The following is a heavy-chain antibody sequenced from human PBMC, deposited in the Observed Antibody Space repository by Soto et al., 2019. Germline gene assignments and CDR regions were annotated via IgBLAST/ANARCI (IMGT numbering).Heavy chain of an antibody. Sequence: PSETLSLTCTASGGSISSSSYYWGWIRQPPGKGLEWIGSIYYSGSTYYNPSLKSRVTISVDTSKNQFSLKLSSVTAADTAVYYCASERITIFGVVSTFDYWGQGTLVTVSS. CDR2: IYYSGST. CDR3: ASERITIFGVVSTFDY. J-gene: IGHJ4*02. V-gene: IGHV4-39*01. D-gene: IGHD3-3*01. CDR1: GGSISSSSYY.